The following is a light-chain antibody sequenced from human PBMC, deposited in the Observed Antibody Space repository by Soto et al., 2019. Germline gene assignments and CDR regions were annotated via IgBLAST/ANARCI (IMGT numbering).Light chain of an antibody. J-gene: IGLJ2*01. CDR2: DVT. CDR1: SSDVGGYNY. V-gene: IGLV2-11*01. CDR3: CSYGGGYTPLL. Sequence: QSALTQPRSVSGSPGLSVTISCTGTSSDVGGYNYVSWYQQHPGQAPKLMIYDVTKRPSGVPDRFSGSKSGNTASLSISGLQAEDEADYYCCSYGGGYTPLLFGGGTKLTVL.